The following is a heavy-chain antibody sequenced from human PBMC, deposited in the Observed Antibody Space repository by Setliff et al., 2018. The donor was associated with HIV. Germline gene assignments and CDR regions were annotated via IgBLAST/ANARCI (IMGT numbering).Heavy chain of an antibody. CDR1: GFTFSHVW. Sequence: PGGSLRLSCAASGFTFSHVWMTWVRQAPGKGLEWVGRIKRKSDGETTEHAAPVKGRFTISRDDSKNTLYLQMDSLSTEDTAVYYCILLGMHGAFDIWGQGTMVTVSS. D-gene: IGHD7-27*01. CDR3: ILLGMHGAFDI. V-gene: IGHV3-15*01. J-gene: IGHJ3*02. CDR2: IKRKSDGETT.